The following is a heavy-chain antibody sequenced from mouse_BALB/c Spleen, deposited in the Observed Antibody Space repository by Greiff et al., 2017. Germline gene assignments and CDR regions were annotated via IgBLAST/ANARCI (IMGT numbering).Heavy chain of an antibody. J-gene: IGHJ3*01. CDR2: ISDGGSYT. CDR3: ARDRATYYGNYAWFAY. CDR1: GFTFSDYY. D-gene: IGHD2-10*01. Sequence: EVQLVESGGGLVKPGGSLKLSCAASGFTFSDYYMYWVRQTPEKRLEWVATISDGGSYTYYPDSVKGRFTISRDNAKNNLYLQMSSLKSEDTAMYYCARDRATYYGNYAWFAYWGQGTLVTVSA. V-gene: IGHV5-4*02.